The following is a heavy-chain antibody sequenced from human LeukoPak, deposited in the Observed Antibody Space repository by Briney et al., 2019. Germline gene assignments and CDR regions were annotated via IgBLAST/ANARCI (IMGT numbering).Heavy chain of an antibody. CDR1: GGSISSSSYY. CDR3: ARDPWAVAGNDF. Sequence: SETLSLTCTVSGGSISSSSYYWGWIRQPPGKGLEWIGSIYYSGSTYYNPSLKSRVTISVDTSKNQFSLKLSSVTAADTAVYYCARDPWAVAGNDFWGQGTLVTVAS. D-gene: IGHD6-19*01. CDR2: IYYSGST. J-gene: IGHJ4*02. V-gene: IGHV4-39*07.